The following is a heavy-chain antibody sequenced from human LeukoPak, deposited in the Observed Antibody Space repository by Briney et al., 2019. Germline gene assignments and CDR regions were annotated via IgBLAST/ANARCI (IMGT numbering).Heavy chain of an antibody. Sequence: GGSLRLSCAASGFTFSSYWMNWVRQPPGKGLEWVSGISWNSGSIDYADSVKGRFTISRDNAKNSLYLQMNSLRVEDTAFYYCAKDNRRHYTSGPNPDSLHWGQGALVTVSS. CDR1: GFTFSSYW. V-gene: IGHV3-9*01. D-gene: IGHD6-19*01. CDR2: ISWNSGSI. CDR3: AKDNRRHYTSGPNPDSLH. J-gene: IGHJ4*02.